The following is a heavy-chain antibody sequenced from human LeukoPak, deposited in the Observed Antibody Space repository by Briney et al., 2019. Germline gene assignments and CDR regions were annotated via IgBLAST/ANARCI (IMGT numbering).Heavy chain of an antibody. CDR1: GGSISGFY. CDR2: IYDSGST. Sequence: SETLSLTCTVSGGSISGFYWSWIRQPPGKGLEYMGYIYDSGSTNYNPSLKSRVTISVDTSKNQFSLKLTSVTAADTAVYHCARNGRYCSGGGCSGYYYYMDVWGKGTTVTVSS. V-gene: IGHV4-59*01. D-gene: IGHD2-15*01. J-gene: IGHJ6*03. CDR3: ARNGRYCSGGGCSGYYYYMDV.